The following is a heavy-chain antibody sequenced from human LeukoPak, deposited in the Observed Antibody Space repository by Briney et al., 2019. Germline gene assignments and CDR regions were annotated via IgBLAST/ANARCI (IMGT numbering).Heavy chain of an antibody. Sequence: GGSLRLSCAASGFTFSSYWMSWVRQAPGKGLEWMANIKQDGSEKYYVDSVKGRFTISRDNAQNSLYLQMNSLRAEDTAVYYCAREGLEENYDILTGYYYYYYGMDVWGQGTTVTVSS. CDR2: IKQDGSEK. V-gene: IGHV3-7*01. CDR1: GFTFSSYW. D-gene: IGHD3-9*01. CDR3: AREGLEENYDILTGYYYYYYGMDV. J-gene: IGHJ6*02.